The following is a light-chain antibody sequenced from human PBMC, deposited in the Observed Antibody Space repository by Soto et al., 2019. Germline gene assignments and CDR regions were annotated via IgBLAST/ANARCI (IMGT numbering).Light chain of an antibody. CDR1: QSVETF. Sequence: DIVMTQSPAILSVSPGERATLSCRASQSVETFLAWFQHKAGQAPRLLIFGASTRAAGVTARFSGGGSGTEFTLTIDSLRSEDFAVYFCQQYHAWPPGTFGGGTKVEIK. CDR2: GAS. V-gene: IGKV3-15*01. CDR3: QQYHAWPPGT. J-gene: IGKJ4*01.